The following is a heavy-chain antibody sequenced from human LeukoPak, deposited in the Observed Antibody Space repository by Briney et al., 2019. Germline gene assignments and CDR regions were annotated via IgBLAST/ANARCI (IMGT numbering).Heavy chain of an antibody. Sequence: GGSLRLSCAASGFTFSSYWMSWVRQAPGKGLEWVANIKQDGSEKYYVDSVKGRFTISRDNAKNSLYLQMNSLRAEDTAVYYCARVWGYYDSSGYYYVDWYFDLWGRGTLVTVSS. D-gene: IGHD3-22*01. CDR3: ARVWGYYDSSGYYYVDWYFDL. CDR2: IKQDGSEK. V-gene: IGHV3-7*01. CDR1: GFTFSSYW. J-gene: IGHJ2*01.